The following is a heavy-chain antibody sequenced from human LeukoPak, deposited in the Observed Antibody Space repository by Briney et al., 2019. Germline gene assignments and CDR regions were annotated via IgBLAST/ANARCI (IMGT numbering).Heavy chain of an antibody. J-gene: IGHJ3*02. CDR2: ISSGGTTI. Sequence: GGSLRLSCAASGFTFSSYAMSWVRQAPGKGLEWISYISSGGTTIKYADSVKGRFTISRDDASQSLYLQMKSLRAEDTAVYYCGAARQYVGAFDIWGQGTLVTVSS. D-gene: IGHD3-16*01. CDR1: GFTFSSYA. V-gene: IGHV3-48*03. CDR3: GAARQYVGAFDI.